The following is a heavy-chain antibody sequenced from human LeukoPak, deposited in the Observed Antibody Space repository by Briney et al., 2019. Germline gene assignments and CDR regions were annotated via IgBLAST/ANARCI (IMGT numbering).Heavy chain of an antibody. Sequence: XSSXXYXGWIRQXPXXGLEWIGSIYYSGSTYYNPSLKSRVTISVDTSKNKFSLKLSYVTAADTAVDXXXSXXGXXXXXXXXXXXXDVWGKXTXVTISS. J-gene: IGHJ6*03. CDR1: XSSXXY. CDR2: IYYSGST. CDR3: XSXXGXXXXXXXXXXXXDV. V-gene: IGHV4-39*01.